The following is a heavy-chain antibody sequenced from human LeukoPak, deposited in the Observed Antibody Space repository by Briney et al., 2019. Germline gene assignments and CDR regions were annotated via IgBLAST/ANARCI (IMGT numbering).Heavy chain of an antibody. CDR3: ARGRNDYGDYDY. D-gene: IGHD4-17*01. CDR2: TYYSGST. Sequence: SQTLSLTCTVSGGSISSGGYYWSWIRQHPGKGLEWIGYTYYSGSTYYNPSLKSRVTISVDTSKNQFSLKLSSVTAADTAVYYCARGRNDYGDYDYWGQGTLVTVSS. V-gene: IGHV4-31*03. CDR1: GGSISSGGYY. J-gene: IGHJ4*02.